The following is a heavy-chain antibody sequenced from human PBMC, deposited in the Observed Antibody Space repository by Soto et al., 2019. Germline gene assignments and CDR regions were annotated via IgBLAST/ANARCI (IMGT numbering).Heavy chain of an antibody. V-gene: IGHV3-23*01. D-gene: IGHD3-22*01. J-gene: IGHJ4*02. CDR1: GFSFSSYA. CDR2: ISGTGDST. CDR3: AKDRDSSGYYYRNY. Sequence: GGSLRLSCAASGFSFSSYAMSWVRQAPGKGLEWVSAISGTGDSTYYADSVKGRFTISRDNSKNTLYLQINSLRAEDTAVYYCAKDRDSSGYYYRNYWGQGTLVTVSS.